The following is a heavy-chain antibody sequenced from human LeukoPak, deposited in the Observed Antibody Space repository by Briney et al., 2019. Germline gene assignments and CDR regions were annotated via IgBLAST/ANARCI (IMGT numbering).Heavy chain of an antibody. J-gene: IGHJ4*02. CDR2: ISYDGSNK. Sequence: GRSLRLSCAASGFTFSSYGMHWVRQAPGKGLEWVAVISYDGSNKYYADSVKGRFTISRDNSKNTLYLQMNSLRAEDTAVYYCAKDQCGGDCYYFDCWGQGTLVTVSS. V-gene: IGHV3-30*18. D-gene: IGHD2-21*02. CDR3: AKDQCGGDCYYFDC. CDR1: GFTFSSYG.